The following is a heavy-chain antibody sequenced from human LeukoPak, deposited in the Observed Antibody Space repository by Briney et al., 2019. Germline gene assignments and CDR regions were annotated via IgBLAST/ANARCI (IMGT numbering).Heavy chain of an antibody. CDR3: AAGLGYCSSTSCSTYNWFDP. CDR1: GGTFSSYA. D-gene: IGHD2-2*01. V-gene: IGHV1-69*01. J-gene: IGHJ5*02. Sequence: SVKVSCKAPGGTFSSYAISWVRQAPGQGLEWMGGIIPIFGTANYAQKFQGRVTITADESTSTAYMELSSLRSEDTAVYYCAAGLGYCSSTSCSTYNWFDPWGQGTLVTVSS. CDR2: IIPIFGTA.